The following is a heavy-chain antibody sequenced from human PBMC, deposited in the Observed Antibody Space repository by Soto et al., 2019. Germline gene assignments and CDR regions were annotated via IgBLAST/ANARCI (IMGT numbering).Heavy chain of an antibody. J-gene: IGHJ4*02. CDR2: IIPIFDTP. CDR1: GGTFNKYA. Sequence: QVQLVQSGAEVKKPGSAVKISCKASGGTFNKYAMNWVRQAPGQGLEWMGGIIPIFDTPNYAQKFQGRLTITVDESTTTAYMDLSSLRSEDTAVYYCARSIGSGEVVGGFDYWGQGTQVTVSS. D-gene: IGHD3-16*02. V-gene: IGHV1-69*01. CDR3: ARSIGSGEVVGGFDY.